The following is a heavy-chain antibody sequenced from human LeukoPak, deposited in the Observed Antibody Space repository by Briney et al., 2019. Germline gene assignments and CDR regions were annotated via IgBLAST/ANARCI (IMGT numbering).Heavy chain of an antibody. J-gene: IGHJ6*04. CDR2: IYYSGST. CDR1: GGSISSYY. D-gene: IGHD3-10*01. V-gene: IGHV4-59*01. Sequence: SETLSLTCTVSGGSISSYYWSRIRQPPGKGLEWIGYIYYSGSTNYNPSLKSRVTISVDTSKNQFSLKLSSVTAADTAVYYCARGAQLKSYGMDVWGKGTTVTVSS. CDR3: ARGAQLKSYGMDV.